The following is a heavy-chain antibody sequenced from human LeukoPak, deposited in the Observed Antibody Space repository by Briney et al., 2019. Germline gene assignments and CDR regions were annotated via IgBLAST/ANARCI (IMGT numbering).Heavy chain of an antibody. J-gene: IGHJ4*02. D-gene: IGHD3-10*01. V-gene: IGHV3-30*18. CDR2: ISYDGSNT. CDR3: AKPYYYGSRSYMDY. CDR1: GFPFSSFV. Sequence: GGPLRLSCVAAGFPFSSFVIYGVRQAPGKGLEWVAVISYDGSNTYYADSVKGRFTISRDNSKNMLYLQMNSLRAEDTAVYYCAKPYYYGSRSYMDYWGQGTLVTVSS.